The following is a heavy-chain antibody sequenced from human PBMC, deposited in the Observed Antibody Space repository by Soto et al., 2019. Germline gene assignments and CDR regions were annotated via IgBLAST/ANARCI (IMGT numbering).Heavy chain of an antibody. V-gene: IGHV4-38-2*02. CDR2: IYHSGST. Sequence: LSLTCAVSGYSISSGYYCGWIRQPPGKGLEWIGSIYHSGSTYYNPSLKSRVTISVDTSKNQFSLKLSSVTAADTAVYYCARETYYGSGSYYNVPWFDPWGQGTLVTVSS. J-gene: IGHJ5*02. CDR3: ARETYYGSGSYYNVPWFDP. D-gene: IGHD3-10*01. CDR1: GYSISSGYY.